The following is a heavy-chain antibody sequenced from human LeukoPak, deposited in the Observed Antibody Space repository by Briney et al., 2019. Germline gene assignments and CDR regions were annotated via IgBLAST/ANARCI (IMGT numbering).Heavy chain of an antibody. CDR1: GYTFTSYY. J-gene: IGHJ4*02. CDR2: IIPIFGTA. Sequence: SVKVSCKASGYTFTSYYMHWVRQAPGQGLEWMGGIIPIFGTANYAQKFQGRVTITADKSTSTAYMELSSLRSEDTAVYYCATDEQYSSGWSSFDYWGQGTLVTVSS. V-gene: IGHV1-69*06. D-gene: IGHD6-19*01. CDR3: ATDEQYSSGWSSFDY.